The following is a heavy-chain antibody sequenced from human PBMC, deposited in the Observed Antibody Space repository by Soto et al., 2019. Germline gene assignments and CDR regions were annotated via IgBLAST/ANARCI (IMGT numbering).Heavy chain of an antibody. CDR1: GGSFSGYY. V-gene: IGHV4-34*01. CDR3: ARAGYSYGFCGMDV. J-gene: IGHJ6*02. Sequence: QVQLQQWGAGLLKPSETLSLTCAVYGGSFSGYYWSWIRQPPGKGLEWIGEINHSGSTNYNPSLKSRVTISVDTSKNQFSLKLSSVTAADTAVYSCARAGYSYGFCGMDVWGQGTTVTVSS. D-gene: IGHD5-18*01. CDR2: INHSGST.